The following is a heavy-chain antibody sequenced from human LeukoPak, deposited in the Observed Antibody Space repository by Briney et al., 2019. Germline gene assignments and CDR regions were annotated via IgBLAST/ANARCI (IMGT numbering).Heavy chain of an antibody. CDR3: AREVASSVHY. CDR2: IYYSGTT. CDR1: GGSISVSSYH. Sequence: SETLSLTCTVSGGSISVSSYHWGWIRQPPGKGLEWVGSIYYSGTTYYGPSVKSRVTISVDTSNNQFSLKLTSVTGADTAVYYGAREVASSVHYWGQGTLVTVSS. J-gene: IGHJ4*02. D-gene: IGHD3-10*01. V-gene: IGHV4-39*01.